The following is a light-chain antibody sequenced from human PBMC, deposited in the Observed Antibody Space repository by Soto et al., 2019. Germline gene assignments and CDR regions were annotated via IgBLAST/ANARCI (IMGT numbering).Light chain of an antibody. CDR3: CSYTSTSSPYV. CDR2: DVS. V-gene: IGLV2-14*01. J-gene: IGLJ1*01. Sequence: QSVLTQPASVSGSPGQSITISCTGTSRDIGGYNHVSCFQQHPDKATKVMIYDVSNRPSWVSDRFSGSKSGNTASLTISGLQAEDEADYYCCSYTSTSSPYVFGTGTKVTVL. CDR1: SRDIGGYNH.